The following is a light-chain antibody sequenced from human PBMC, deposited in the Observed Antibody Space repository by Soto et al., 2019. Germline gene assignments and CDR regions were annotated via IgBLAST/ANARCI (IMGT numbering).Light chain of an antibody. J-gene: IGLJ2*01. CDR1: SSYIGAGYD. Sequence: QAVVTQPPSVSGAPGQRVTISCTGSSSYIGAGYDVHWYQQLPGTAPKLLIYANTNRPSGVPDRFSGSKCGTSASLAITGLQAEDEADYYCQSYDDSLGGHVIFGGGTKLTVL. CDR2: ANT. CDR3: QSYDDSLGGHVI. V-gene: IGLV1-40*01.